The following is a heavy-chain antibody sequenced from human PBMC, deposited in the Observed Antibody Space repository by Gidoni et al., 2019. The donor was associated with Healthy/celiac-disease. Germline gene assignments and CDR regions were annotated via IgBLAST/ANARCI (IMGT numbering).Heavy chain of an antibody. Sequence: VQLVQSGSELKKPVASVKVSCKASGYTFTSYAMNWVRQAPGQGLEWMGWINTNTGNTTYAQGFTGRFVFSLDTSVSTAYLQISSLKAEDTAVYYCARDPRGDYYDSSGYFPTFDYWGQGTLVTVSS. D-gene: IGHD3-22*01. CDR1: GYTFTSYA. V-gene: IGHV7-4-1*02. CDR3: ARDPRGDYYDSSGYFPTFDY. CDR2: INTNTGNT. J-gene: IGHJ4*02.